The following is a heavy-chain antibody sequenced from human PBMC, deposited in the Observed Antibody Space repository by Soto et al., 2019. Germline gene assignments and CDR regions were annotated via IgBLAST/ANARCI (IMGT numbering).Heavy chain of an antibody. Sequence: GGSLRLSCAASGFTFSNYAMSWVRQAPGKGLEWVSVTGASGGSTYYADSVKGRFTISRDNSKNTLYLQMNRLRAEDTAVYFCAKGTYFTSRGGDYFDYWGQGTLVTVSS. J-gene: IGHJ4*02. CDR2: TGASGGST. CDR3: AKGTYFTSRGGDYFDY. D-gene: IGHD3-3*01. CDR1: GFTFSNYA. V-gene: IGHV3-23*01.